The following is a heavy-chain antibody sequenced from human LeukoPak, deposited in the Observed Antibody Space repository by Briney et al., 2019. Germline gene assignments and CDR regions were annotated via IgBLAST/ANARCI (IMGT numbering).Heavy chain of an antibody. CDR2: ITDNGYDT. CDR3: ARGGGAHLPFDY. D-gene: IGHD1-26*01. V-gene: IGHV3-23*01. J-gene: IGHJ4*02. CDR1: GFSFNNYA. Sequence: GGSLRLSCAASGFSFNNYAMTWVRQAPGKGLEWVSSITDNGYDTYYADSVKGRFTISTDISESTLSLQMNSLRAEDTALYYYARGGGAHLPFDYWGRGLLVTVS.